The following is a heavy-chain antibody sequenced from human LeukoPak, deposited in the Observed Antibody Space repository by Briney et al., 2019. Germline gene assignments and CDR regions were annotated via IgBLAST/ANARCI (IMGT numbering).Heavy chain of an antibody. CDR2: IYYTGST. CDR1: GGSISTYY. CDR3: ARGLGYCSGDNCYSGYYYSYMDV. Sequence: SETLSLTCTVSGGSISTYYWSWIRQPPGKGLEWIGYIYYTGSTDYNPSLRSRVTISVDTSKNQFSLKLSSVTAADTALYYCARGLGYCSGDNCYSGYYYSYMDVWGKGTTVTVSS. J-gene: IGHJ6*03. D-gene: IGHD2-15*01. V-gene: IGHV4-59*01.